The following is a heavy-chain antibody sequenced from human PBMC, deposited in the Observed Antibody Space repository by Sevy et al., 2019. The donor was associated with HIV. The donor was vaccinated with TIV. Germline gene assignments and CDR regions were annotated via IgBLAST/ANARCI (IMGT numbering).Heavy chain of an antibody. V-gene: IGHV3-23*01. CDR3: AKDGGRNWDQFFFDY. D-gene: IGHD7-27*01. Sequence: GGSLRLSCEASGFTFSSFGMSWVRQAPGKGLEWVSGISGTGGSTYYADSVKGRFTISRDNSKKTLYIHMISLRAEDTAVYYCAKDGGRNWDQFFFDYWGQGTLVTVSS. CDR2: ISGTGGST. CDR1: GFTFSSFG. J-gene: IGHJ4*02.